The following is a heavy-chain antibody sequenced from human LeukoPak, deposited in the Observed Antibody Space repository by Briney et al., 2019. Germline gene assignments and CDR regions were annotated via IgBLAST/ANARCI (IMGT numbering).Heavy chain of an antibody. CDR3: ARYHPGRDYDFWSGYYSIGVDYYGMDV. V-gene: IGHV1-18*01. Sequence: ASVKVSCKASGYTFTSYGISWVRQAPGQGLEWMGWISAYNGNTNYAQKLQGRVTMTTDTSTSTAYMELRSLRSDDTAVYYCARYHPGRDYDFWSGYYSIGVDYYGMDVWGQGTTVTVSS. J-gene: IGHJ6*02. D-gene: IGHD3-3*01. CDR1: GYTFTSYG. CDR2: ISAYNGNT.